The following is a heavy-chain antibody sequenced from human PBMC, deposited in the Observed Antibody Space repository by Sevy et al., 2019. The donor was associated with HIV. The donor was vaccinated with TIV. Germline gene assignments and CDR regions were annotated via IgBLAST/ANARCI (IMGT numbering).Heavy chain of an antibody. Sequence: GGSLRLSCAASGFTFSSYAMSWVRQAPGKGLEWVSAISGSGVSTSYADSVKGRLTISGENCKNTLYLQMNSLRAEDTAVYYCAKDLGSRSHYNTAYYYYGMDVWGHGTTVPVFS. CDR2: ISGSGVST. D-gene: IGHD3-10*01. CDR1: GFTFSSYA. CDR3: AKDLGSRSHYNTAYYYYGMDV. J-gene: IGHJ6*02. V-gene: IGHV3-23*01.